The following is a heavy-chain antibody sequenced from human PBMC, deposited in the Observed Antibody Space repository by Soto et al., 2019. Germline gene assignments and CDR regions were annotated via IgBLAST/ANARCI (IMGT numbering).Heavy chain of an antibody. CDR1: EFTFSRYW. CDR3: VRGWMSDHHVGYLQS. CDR2: ISHDGRDT. V-gene: IGHV3-74*01. J-gene: IGHJ5*02. D-gene: IGHD1-26*01. Sequence: EGHLVESGGGLVQPGGSLRLSCAASEFTFSRYWMHWVRQAPGKGLVWVSRISHDGRDTLYADFVKGRFTIPRDNAEKMLYLQMNSLTGDDSAIYYCVRGWMSDHHVGYLQSWGRGTQVSVSA.